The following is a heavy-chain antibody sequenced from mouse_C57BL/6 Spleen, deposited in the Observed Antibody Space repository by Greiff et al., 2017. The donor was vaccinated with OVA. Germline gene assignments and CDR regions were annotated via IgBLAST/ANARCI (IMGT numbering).Heavy chain of an antibody. Sequence: EVQRVESGGGLVKPGGSLKLSCAASGFTFSDYGMHWVRQAPEKGLEWVAYISSGSSTIYYADTVKGRFTISRDNAKNTLCLQMTSMRAEDTAMYYCARPMGTVVAPDFDYWGQGTTLTVSS. J-gene: IGHJ2*01. D-gene: IGHD1-1*01. V-gene: IGHV5-17*01. CDR1: GFTFSDYG. CDR3: ARPMGTVVAPDFDY. CDR2: ISSGSSTI.